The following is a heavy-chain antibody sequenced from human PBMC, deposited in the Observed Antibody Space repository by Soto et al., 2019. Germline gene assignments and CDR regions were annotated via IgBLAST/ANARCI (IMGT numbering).Heavy chain of an antibody. V-gene: IGHV3-21*01. CDR3: ARDMKAVTTGLYYYYYGMVV. J-gene: IGHJ6*02. CDR2: ISSSSSYI. D-gene: IGHD4-17*01. Sequence: PGGSLRLSCAASGFTFSSYSMNWVRQAPGKGLEWVSSISSSSSYIYYADSVKGRFTISRDNAKNSLYLQMNSLRAEDTAVYYCARDMKAVTTGLYYYYYGMVVWGQGPTVTVSS. CDR1: GFTFSSYS.